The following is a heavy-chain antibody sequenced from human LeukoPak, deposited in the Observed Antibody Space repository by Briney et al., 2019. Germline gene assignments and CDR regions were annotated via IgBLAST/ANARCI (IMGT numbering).Heavy chain of an antibody. D-gene: IGHD3-22*01. CDR3: ARGRESLASSGYCYVNPTYYFDY. J-gene: IGHJ4*02. CDR2: INHSGST. V-gene: IGHV4-34*01. Sequence: SETLSLTCAVYGGSFSGYYWSWIRQPPGKGLEWIGEINHSGSTNYNPSLKSRVTISVDTSKNQFSLKLSSVTAADTAVYYCARGRESLASSGYCYVNPTYYFDYWGQGTLVTVSS. CDR1: GGSFSGYY.